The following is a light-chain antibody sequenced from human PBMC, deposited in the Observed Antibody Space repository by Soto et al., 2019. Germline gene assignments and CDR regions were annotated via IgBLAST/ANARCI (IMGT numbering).Light chain of an antibody. CDR2: DVS. Sequence: QSARTQPASVSGSPGQSITISCTGTSSDVGGYNYVCWYQQHPGKAPKLMIYDVSNRPSGVSNRFSGSKSGNTASLTISGLQAVNEADYYCSSYTSSSTLVRLFGGGTKLTVL. J-gene: IGLJ2*01. CDR3: SSYTSSSTLVRL. CDR1: SSDVGGYNY. V-gene: IGLV2-14*01.